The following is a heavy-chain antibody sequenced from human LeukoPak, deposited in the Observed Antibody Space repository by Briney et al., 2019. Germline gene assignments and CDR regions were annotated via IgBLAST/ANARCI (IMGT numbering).Heavy chain of an antibody. CDR2: IIHSGST. V-gene: IGHV4-34*12. Sequence: PSETLSLTCAVYGGSFSGSYWSWIRQSPGKGLEWIGEIIHSGSTTYNPSLKSRVTISIDTSKNQFSLKLSSVTAADTAVYYCARSGGDWNDAYQNAFDIWDQGTMGTVSS. CDR1: GGSFSGSY. J-gene: IGHJ3*02. D-gene: IGHD1-1*01. CDR3: ARSGGDWNDAYQNAFDI.